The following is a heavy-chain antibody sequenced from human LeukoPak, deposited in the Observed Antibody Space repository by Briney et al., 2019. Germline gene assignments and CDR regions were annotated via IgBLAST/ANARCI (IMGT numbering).Heavy chain of an antibody. Sequence: ASVKVSCKASGYTFTSFGISWVRQAPGQGLEWMGWITAYNGNTNTIYTQKLQGRVTMTTDTSTSTAYMELRSLRSDDTAVYYCARALRLWGGNSGIAFDIWGQGTMVTVSS. J-gene: IGHJ3*02. D-gene: IGHD4-23*01. CDR3: ARALRLWGGNSGIAFDI. CDR1: GYTFTSFG. V-gene: IGHV1-18*01. CDR2: ITAYNGNT.